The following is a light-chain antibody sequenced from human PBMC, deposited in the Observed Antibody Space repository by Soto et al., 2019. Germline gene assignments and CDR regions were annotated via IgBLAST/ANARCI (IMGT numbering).Light chain of an antibody. J-gene: IGLJ2*01. Sequence: QSVLTQPASVSGSPGQSITISCTGTSSDVGGYNYVSWYQQHPGKVPKLMVFDVSDRPSGVSNRFSGSKSGNTASLTISGLQAEDEADYYCSSYTSSSPLVLGGGTKVTVL. CDR3: SSYTSSSPLV. CDR1: SSDVGGYNY. V-gene: IGLV2-14*01. CDR2: DVS.